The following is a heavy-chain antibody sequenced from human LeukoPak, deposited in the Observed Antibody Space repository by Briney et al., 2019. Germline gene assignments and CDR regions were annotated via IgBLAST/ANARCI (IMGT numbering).Heavy chain of an antibody. D-gene: IGHD1-26*01. CDR2: IYYSGNT. Sequence: SETLSLTCTVSGGSTSSSSFYWGWVRQPPGKGLEWIGSIYYSGNTYYNSSLKSRVAISVDTSKNQFSLKVRSVTAADTAVYYCARHPLGYSGKEFDYWGQGTLVTVSS. V-gene: IGHV4-39*01. J-gene: IGHJ4*02. CDR3: ARHPLGYSGKEFDY. CDR1: GGSTSSSSFY.